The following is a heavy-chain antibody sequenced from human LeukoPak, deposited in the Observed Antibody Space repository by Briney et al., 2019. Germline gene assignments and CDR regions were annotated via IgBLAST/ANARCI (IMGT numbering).Heavy chain of an antibody. D-gene: IGHD3-22*01. CDR1: GGSFSGYY. V-gene: IGHV4-34*01. CDR3: ARGRYYDSSGYYPKGTDY. J-gene: IGHJ4*02. CDR2: NNHSGST. Sequence: SETLSLTCAVYGGSFSGYYWSWIRQPPGKGLEWIGENNHSGSTNYNPSLKSRVTISVDTSKNQLSLKLSSVTAADTAVYYCARGRYYDSSGYYPKGTDYWGQGTLVTVSS.